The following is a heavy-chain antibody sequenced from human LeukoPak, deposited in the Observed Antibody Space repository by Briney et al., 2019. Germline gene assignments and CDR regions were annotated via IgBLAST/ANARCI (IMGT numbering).Heavy chain of an antibody. D-gene: IGHD3-16*01. CDR1: EFTFSSYA. CDR3: ARDLGPTYCILDY. V-gene: IGHV3-30-3*01. Sequence: GGSLRLSCAASEFTFSSYAFHWVRQAPGKGLEWVAFISYDGSNKFYADSVKGRFTISRDNSKNTLYLQMNSLRAEDTAVYYCARDLGPTYCILDYWGQGALVTVSS. CDR2: ISYDGSNK. J-gene: IGHJ4*02.